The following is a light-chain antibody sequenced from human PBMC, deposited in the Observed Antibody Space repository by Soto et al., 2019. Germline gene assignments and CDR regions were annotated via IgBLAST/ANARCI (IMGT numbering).Light chain of an antibody. CDR2: DAS. V-gene: IGKV3-20*01. Sequence: EILMTQSPVTLSVSPGERATLSCRASQSVSSNSLAWYQQKPGQAPRLLIYDASNRATGIPARFSGSGSGTDFTITISRIENEDFAVYYCQQYGISPRTFGQGTKVDSK. J-gene: IGKJ1*01. CDR1: QSVSSNS. CDR3: QQYGISPRT.